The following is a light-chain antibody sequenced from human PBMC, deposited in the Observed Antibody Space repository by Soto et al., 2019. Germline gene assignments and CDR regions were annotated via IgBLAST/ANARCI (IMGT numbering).Light chain of an antibody. Sequence: EIVLTQSPGTLSLSPGERATLSCRASQSVSSKLAWYQQKPGQPPSLLIYDSSNRATGIPVRFSGSGSGTDFTLTISSLEAEDFAVYYCQQRFNWPITFGQGTRLEIK. CDR1: QSVSSK. CDR3: QQRFNWPIT. V-gene: IGKV3-11*01. CDR2: DSS. J-gene: IGKJ5*01.